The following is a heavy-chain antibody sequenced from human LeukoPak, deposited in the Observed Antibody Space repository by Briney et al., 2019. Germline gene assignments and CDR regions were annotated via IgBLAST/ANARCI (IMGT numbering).Heavy chain of an antibody. CDR1: GYTFISYD. Sequence: GASVKVSCKASGYTFISYDIHWVRQASGQGLEWMGWMNPNSGNTGYAQKFLGRVTMTRNTSISTAYMELSSLRSEDTAVYYCARETSYCSSTSCYSWFDPWGQGTLVTVSS. J-gene: IGHJ5*02. CDR2: MNPNSGNT. V-gene: IGHV1-8*02. CDR3: ARETSYCSSTSCYSWFDP. D-gene: IGHD2-2*02.